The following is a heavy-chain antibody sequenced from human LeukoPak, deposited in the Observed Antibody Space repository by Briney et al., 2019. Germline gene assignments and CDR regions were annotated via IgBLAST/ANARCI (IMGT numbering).Heavy chain of an antibody. J-gene: IGHJ6*02. D-gene: IGHD5-18*01. CDR1: GGSFSGYY. Sequence: PSETLSLTCAVYGGSFSGYYWSWIRQPPGKGLEWIGEINHSGSTNYNPSLKSRVTISVDTSKNQFSLKLSSVTAADTAVYYCARVPKWRSRPAMASTYYYYGMDVWGQGTTVAVSS. CDR3: ARVPKWRSRPAMASTYYYYGMDV. V-gene: IGHV4-34*01. CDR2: INHSGST.